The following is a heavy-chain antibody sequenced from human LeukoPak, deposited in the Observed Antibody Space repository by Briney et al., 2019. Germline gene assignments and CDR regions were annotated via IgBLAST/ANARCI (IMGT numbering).Heavy chain of an antibody. D-gene: IGHD4-17*01. V-gene: IGHV3-21*01. CDR3: ARDRYGDYAFDS. Sequence: GGSLRLSCAASGFTFSSFGMNWVRQAPGKGLEWVSSISGSSTFIYYADSVKGRFTISRDNAKNSLYLQMNSLRAEDTAVYYCARDRYGDYAFDSWGQGTLVTVSS. CDR2: ISGSSTFI. J-gene: IGHJ4*02. CDR1: GFTFSSFG.